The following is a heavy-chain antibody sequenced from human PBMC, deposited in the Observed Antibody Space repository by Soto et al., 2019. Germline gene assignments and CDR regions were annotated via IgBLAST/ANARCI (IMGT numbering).Heavy chain of an antibody. CDR3: ARDLAYFDS. D-gene: IGHD3-16*01. CDR2: VYHTGRT. CDR1: GGSFKSGSYS. J-gene: IGHJ4*02. V-gene: IGHV4-61*01. Sequence: SETLSLTCTVSGGSFKSGSYSWSWIRQPPGKGLEWIGYVYHTGRTSYNPSLKSRVSISMDTSKNQFSLNLDSVTAAYTAVYFCARDLAYFDSWGQGTMVTVSS.